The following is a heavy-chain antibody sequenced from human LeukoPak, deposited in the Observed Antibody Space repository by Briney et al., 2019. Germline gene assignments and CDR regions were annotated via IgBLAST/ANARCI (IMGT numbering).Heavy chain of an antibody. V-gene: IGHV3-30*04. D-gene: IGHD2-15*01. Sequence: PGRSLRLSRAASGFTFSSYAMHWVRQAPGKGLEWVAVISYDGSNKYYADSVKGRFTISRDNSKNTLYLQMNSLRAEDTAVYYCARESTVILYYFDYWGQGTLVTVSS. CDR3: ARESTVILYYFDY. CDR1: GFTFSSYA. J-gene: IGHJ4*02. CDR2: ISYDGSNK.